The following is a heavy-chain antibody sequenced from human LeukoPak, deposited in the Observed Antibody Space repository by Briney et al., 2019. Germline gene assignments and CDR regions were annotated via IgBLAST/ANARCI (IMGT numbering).Heavy chain of an antibody. CDR2: ISGSGGST. J-gene: IGHJ4*02. CDR1: GFTFSSYA. V-gene: IGHV3-23*01. Sequence: GSLRLSCAASGFTFSSYAMSWVRQAPGKGLEWVSAISGSGGSTYYADSVKGRFTISRDNSKNTLYLQMNSLRAEDTAVYYCAKDPGYCSGGSCYAGFDYWGQGTLVTVSS. CDR3: AKDPGYCSGGSCYAGFDY. D-gene: IGHD2-15*01.